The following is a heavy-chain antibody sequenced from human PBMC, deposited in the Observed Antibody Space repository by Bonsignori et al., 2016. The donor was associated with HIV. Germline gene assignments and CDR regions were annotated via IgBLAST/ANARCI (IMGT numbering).Heavy chain of an antibody. CDR2: ISSSSSTI. Sequence: VRQAPGKGLEWVSYISSSSSTIYYADSVKGRFTISRDNAKNSLYLQMNSLRDEDTAVYYCARQRIAHDSSGYLFGYWGRGNPGHRLL. J-gene: IGHJ4*02. CDR3: ARQRIAHDSSGYLFGY. D-gene: IGHD3-22*01. V-gene: IGHV3-48*02.